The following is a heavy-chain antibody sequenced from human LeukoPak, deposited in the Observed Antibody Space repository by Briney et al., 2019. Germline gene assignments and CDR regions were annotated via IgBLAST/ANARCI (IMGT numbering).Heavy chain of an antibody. CDR2: ISSSSSTI. Sequence: GGSLRLSCAASGFTFSSYSMNWVRQAPGEGLEWVSYISSSSSTIYYADSVKGRFTISRDNAKNSLYLQMNSLRAEDTAVYYCARSHYGSGSSNWFDPWGQETLVTVSS. J-gene: IGHJ5*02. CDR3: ARSHYGSGSSNWFDP. D-gene: IGHD3-10*01. CDR1: GFTFSSYS. V-gene: IGHV3-48*01.